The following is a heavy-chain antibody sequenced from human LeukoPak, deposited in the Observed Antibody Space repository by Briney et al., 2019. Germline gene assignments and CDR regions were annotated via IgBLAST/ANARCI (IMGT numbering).Heavy chain of an antibody. CDR3: SLGGWLRVGY. CDR2: IKSKTDGGTT. CDR1: GFTFSSYA. V-gene: IGHV3-15*01. J-gene: IGHJ4*02. Sequence: GGSLRLSCAASGFTFSSYAMSWVRQAPGKGLEWVGRIKSKTDGGTTDYAAPVKGRFTISRDDSKNTLYLQMNSLKTEDTAVYYCSLGGWLRVGYWGQGTLVTVSS. D-gene: IGHD5-24*01.